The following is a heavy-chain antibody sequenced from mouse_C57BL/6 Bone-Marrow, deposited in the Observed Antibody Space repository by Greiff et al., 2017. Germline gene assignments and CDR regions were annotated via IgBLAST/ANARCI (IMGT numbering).Heavy chain of an antibody. CDR1: GYTFTSYW. Sequence: EVQLQQSGTVLARPGASVKMSCKTSGYTFTSYWMHWVKQRPGQGLEWIGAIYPGNSDTSYNQKFKGKAKLTAVTSASTAYMELSGLTNEDSAVYYCTSEDYYGSSPLGYWGQGTTLTVSS. CDR3: TSEDYYGSSPLGY. V-gene: IGHV1-5*01. J-gene: IGHJ2*01. D-gene: IGHD1-1*01. CDR2: IYPGNSDT.